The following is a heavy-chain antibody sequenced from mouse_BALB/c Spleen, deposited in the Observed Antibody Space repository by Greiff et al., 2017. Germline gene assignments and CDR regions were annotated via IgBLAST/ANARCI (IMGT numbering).Heavy chain of an antibody. CDR2: ISDGGSYT. CDR1: GFTFSDYY. CDR3: AREGYDYDGEGDFDY. D-gene: IGHD2-4*01. Sequence: EVHLVESGGGLVKPGGSLKLSCAASGFTFSDYYMYWVRQTPEKRLEWVATISDGGSYTYYPDSVKGRFTISRDNAKNNLYLQMSSLKSEDTAMYYCAREGYDYDGEGDFDYWGQGTTLTVSS. J-gene: IGHJ2*01. V-gene: IGHV5-4*02.